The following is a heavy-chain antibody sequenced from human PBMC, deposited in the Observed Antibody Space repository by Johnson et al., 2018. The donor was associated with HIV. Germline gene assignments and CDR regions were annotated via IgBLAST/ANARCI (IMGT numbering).Heavy chain of an antibody. J-gene: IGHJ3*02. CDR1: GFTFSSYA. CDR2: ISYDGSNK. D-gene: IGHD2-21*02. CDR3: ARGRLAYCGGDCYPDAVDI. V-gene: IGHV3-30-3*01. Sequence: QVQLVESGGGVVQPGRSLRLSCAASGFTFSSYALHWVRQAPGKGLEWVAVISYDGSNKYYADSVKGRFTISRDNAKNSLYLQMNSLRAEDTAVYYCARGRLAYCGGDCYPDAVDIWGQGTMVTVSS.